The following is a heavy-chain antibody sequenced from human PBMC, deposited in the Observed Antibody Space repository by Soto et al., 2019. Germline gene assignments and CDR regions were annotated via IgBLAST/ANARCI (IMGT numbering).Heavy chain of an antibody. V-gene: IGHV4-59*01. CDR2: IYYSGST. CDR1: GGSISSYY. Sequence: PSETLSLTCTVSGGSISSYYWSWIRQPPGKGLEWIGYIYYSGSTNYNPSLKSRVTISVDTSKNQFSLKLSSVTAADTAVYYCARERKGRGCSLFDYWGQGTLVTVSS. D-gene: IGHD5-18*01. J-gene: IGHJ4*02. CDR3: ARERKGRGCSLFDY.